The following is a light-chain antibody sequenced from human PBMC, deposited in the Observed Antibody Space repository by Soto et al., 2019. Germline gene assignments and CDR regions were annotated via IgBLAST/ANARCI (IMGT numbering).Light chain of an antibody. Sequence: DIQMTQSPSTLSASVGDRVTITCRASQSISSWLAWYQQKPGKAPKLLIYDASSLESGVPSRFSGSGSGTEFTLTSNSLQPDDFATYYCQQYNSYSRTFGQGTKVDI. V-gene: IGKV1-5*01. CDR3: QQYNSYSRT. CDR1: QSISSW. CDR2: DAS. J-gene: IGKJ1*01.